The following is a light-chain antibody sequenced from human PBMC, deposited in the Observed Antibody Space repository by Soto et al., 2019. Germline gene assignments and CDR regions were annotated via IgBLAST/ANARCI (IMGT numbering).Light chain of an antibody. V-gene: IGKV3-20*01. J-gene: IGKJ5*01. CDR3: QQYGSSPIT. CDR2: GAS. CDR1: QDISSN. Sequence: TQSPSSLSASVGNAGTITCQASQDISSNLAWYQQKPGQAPRLLIYGASSRATGIPDRFSGSGSGTEFTLTISRLESEDFAVYYCQQYGSSPITFGQGTRLEIK.